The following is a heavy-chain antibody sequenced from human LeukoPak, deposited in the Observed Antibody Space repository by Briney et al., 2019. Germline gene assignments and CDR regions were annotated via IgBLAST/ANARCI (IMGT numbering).Heavy chain of an antibody. CDR3: ARGHYYDTSGYHSRSYDYYYMDV. J-gene: IGHJ6*03. Sequence: SVKVSCQTSGGTFSSFAISWVRQAPGQGLEWMGRIIHISATANYAHIAQKFQGRVTITTDESTTTAYMELSTLRSEDTAVYYCARGHYYDTSGYHSRSYDYYYMDVWGEGTTVTVS. CDR2: IIHISATA. CDR1: GGTFSSFA. D-gene: IGHD3-22*01. V-gene: IGHV1-69*05.